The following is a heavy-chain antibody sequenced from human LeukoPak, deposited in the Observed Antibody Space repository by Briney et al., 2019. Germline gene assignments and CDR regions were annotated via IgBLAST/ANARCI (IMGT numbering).Heavy chain of an antibody. CDR3: ARGGATTFGLWGNAFDI. V-gene: IGHV3-7*01. CDR2: IKQDGSEK. CDR1: GVTFNDYW. D-gene: IGHD3-3*01. Sequence: GGSLRLSCAASGVTFNDYWMTWVRQAPGKGLEWVANIKQDGSEKYYVDSVKGRFTISRGNAKNSLYLQMNSLRAEDTAVYYCARGGATTFGLWGNAFDIWGQGTMVTVSS. J-gene: IGHJ3*02.